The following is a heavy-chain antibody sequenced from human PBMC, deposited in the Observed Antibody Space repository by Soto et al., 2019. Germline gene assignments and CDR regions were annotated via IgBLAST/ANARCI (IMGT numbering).Heavy chain of an antibody. D-gene: IGHD2-8*01. J-gene: IGHJ5*02. CDR3: ARSGMVYAKRNWFDP. Sequence: SETLSLTCTVSGGSISSYYGSWIRQPPGKGLEWIGYIYYSGSTNYNPSLKSRVTISVDTSKNQFSLKLSSVTAADTAVYYCARSGMVYAKRNWFDPWGQGTLVTVSS. CDR2: IYYSGST. CDR1: GGSISSYY. V-gene: IGHV4-59*01.